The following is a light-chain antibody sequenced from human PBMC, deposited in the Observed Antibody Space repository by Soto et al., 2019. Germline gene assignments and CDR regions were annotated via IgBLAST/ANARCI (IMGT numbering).Light chain of an antibody. Sequence: IQMTQSPSSLSASVGDTVTITCRSSQTITSYLNWYQQKPGKAPKSLIYAASNLQSGVPSRFSGSGSGTDFTLTTSSLQPEDFATYYCQQTYNTLPTTFGQGTRLEIK. V-gene: IGKV1-39*01. CDR1: QTITSY. CDR2: AAS. CDR3: QQTYNTLPTT. J-gene: IGKJ5*01.